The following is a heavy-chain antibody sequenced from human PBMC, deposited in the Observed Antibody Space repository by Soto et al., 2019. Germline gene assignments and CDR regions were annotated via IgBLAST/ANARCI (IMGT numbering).Heavy chain of an antibody. D-gene: IGHD2-8*01. J-gene: IGHJ3*02. CDR3: ARAGNDPDAFDI. V-gene: IGHV5-10-1*01. Sequence: RGESLKISCKGSGYSFTSYWISWVRQMPGKGLEWMGRIDPSDSYTNYSPSFQGHVTISADKSISTAYLQWSSLKASDTAMYYCARAGNDPDAFDIWGQGTMVTVSS. CDR2: IDPSDSYT. CDR1: GYSFTSYW.